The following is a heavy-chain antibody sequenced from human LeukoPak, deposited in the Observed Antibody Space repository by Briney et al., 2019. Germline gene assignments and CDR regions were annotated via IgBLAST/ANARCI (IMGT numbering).Heavy chain of an antibody. V-gene: IGHV4-31*03. Sequence: PSETLSLTCTVSGGSFTSGRYYWSWIRQHPGKGLEWIGYMYYSGSTYYNPSLKSRVTISADTSKNQFSLRLSSVTAADTAVYYCARDAEYYYSSGSYSSAIDVWGQGTPVTVSS. CDR3: ARDAEYYYSSGSYSSAIDV. CDR2: MYYSGST. CDR1: GGSFTSGRYY. J-gene: IGHJ6*02. D-gene: IGHD3-10*01.